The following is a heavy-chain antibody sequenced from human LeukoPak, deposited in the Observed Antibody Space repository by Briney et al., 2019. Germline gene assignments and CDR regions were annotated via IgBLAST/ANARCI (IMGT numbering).Heavy chain of an antibody. D-gene: IGHD5-18*01. V-gene: IGHV3-23*01. CDR3: ANRHDTALYY. J-gene: IGHJ4*02. CDR1: GLTFSNYA. CDR2: VSGRDTST. Sequence: PGASLRLSCAASGLTFSNYAMSWVRQAPGKGLEWVSAVSGRDTSTYYTDSVKGRFTISRDNSKNTLYLQMNSLRAEDTAVYYCANRHDTALYYWGQGTLVTVSS.